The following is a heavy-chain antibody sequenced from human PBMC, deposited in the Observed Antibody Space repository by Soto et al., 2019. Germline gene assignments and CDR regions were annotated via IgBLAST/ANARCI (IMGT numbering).Heavy chain of an antibody. Sequence: GGSLRLSCAASGFTVSSNYMSWVRQAPGKGLEWVSVIYSGGSTYYADSVKGRFTISRDNSKNTLYLQMNSLRAEDTAVYYCAREGDILTRKEYYYYYYYMDVWGKGTTVTVSS. V-gene: IGHV3-66*01. CDR1: GFTVSSNY. CDR2: IYSGGST. J-gene: IGHJ6*03. CDR3: AREGDILTRKEYYYYYYYMDV. D-gene: IGHD3-9*01.